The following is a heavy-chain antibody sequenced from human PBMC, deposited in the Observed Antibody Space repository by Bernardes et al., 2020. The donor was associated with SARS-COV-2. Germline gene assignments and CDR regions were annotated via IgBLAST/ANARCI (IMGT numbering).Heavy chain of an antibody. J-gene: IGHJ6*02. Sequence: GGSLRLSCAASGFTFDDYAMHWVRQAPGKGLEWVSGISWNSGSIGYADSVKGRFTISRDNAKNSLYLQMNSLRAEDTALYYCATISSSWDPFIMDVWGQGTTVTVSS. CDR1: GFTFDDYA. D-gene: IGHD6-13*01. CDR2: ISWNSGSI. CDR3: ATISSSWDPFIMDV. V-gene: IGHV3-9*01.